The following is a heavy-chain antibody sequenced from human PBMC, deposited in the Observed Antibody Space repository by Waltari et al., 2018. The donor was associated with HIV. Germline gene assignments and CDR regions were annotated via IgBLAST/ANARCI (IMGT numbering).Heavy chain of an antibody. CDR2: IYHSGST. V-gene: IGHV4-4*02. CDR3: AGSRSSGSSVYYGMDV. D-gene: IGHD3-22*01. Sequence: QVQLQESGPGLVKPSGTLSLTCAVSGGSITSSNWWSWVRQPPGKGLEWIGEIYHSGSTHYNPSLKSRVTISLDKSKNQFSLKLSSVTAADTALYYCAGSRSSGSSVYYGMDVWGQGTTVTVSS. CDR1: GGSITSSNW. J-gene: IGHJ6*02.